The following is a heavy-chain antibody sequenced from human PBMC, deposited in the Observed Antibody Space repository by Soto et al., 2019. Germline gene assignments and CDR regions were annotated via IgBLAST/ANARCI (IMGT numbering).Heavy chain of an antibody. CDR1: GGSSSSSYYY. CDR3: GRQIYDSSGYYYAY. V-gene: IGHV4-39*01. D-gene: IGHD3-22*01. Sequence: QLQLQESGPGLVKPSETLSLTCTVSGGSSSSSYYYWGWIRQPPGQGLEWLGTIYSLGNTYYNPSLKSRVTISVDNSKSQLFLKLSSVTAPDTAVYYCGRQIYDSSGYYYAYWGQGTLVTVSS. CDR2: IYSLGNT. J-gene: IGHJ4*02.